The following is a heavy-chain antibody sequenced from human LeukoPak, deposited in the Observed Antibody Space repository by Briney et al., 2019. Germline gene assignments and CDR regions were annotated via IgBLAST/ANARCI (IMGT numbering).Heavy chain of an antibody. D-gene: IGHD6-19*01. CDR3: ARDSSGWFYYMDV. CDR2: ISSSSSYI. Sequence: PGGSLRLSCAASGFTFSSYSMNWVRQAPGKWLEWASSISSSSSYIYYADSVKGRFTISRDNAKNSLYLQMNSLRAEDTAVYYCARDSSGWFYYMDVWGKGTTVTVSS. J-gene: IGHJ6*03. V-gene: IGHV3-21*01. CDR1: GFTFSSYS.